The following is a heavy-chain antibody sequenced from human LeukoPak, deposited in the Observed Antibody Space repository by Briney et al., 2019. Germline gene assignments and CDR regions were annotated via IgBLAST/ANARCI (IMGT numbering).Heavy chain of an antibody. CDR2: INPNSGGT. CDR1: GYTFTGYY. V-gene: IGHV1-2*04. CDR3: ARGRAYYYYYGMDV. J-gene: IGHJ6*02. Sequence: ASVKVSCKASGYTFTGYYMHWVRPAPGQGLEWMGWINPNSGGTNYAQKFQGWVTMTRDTSISTAYMELSRLRSDDTAVYYCARGRAYYYYYGMDVWGQGTTVTVSS.